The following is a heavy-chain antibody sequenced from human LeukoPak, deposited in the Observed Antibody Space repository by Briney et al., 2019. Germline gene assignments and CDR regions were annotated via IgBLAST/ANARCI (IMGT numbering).Heavy chain of an antibody. J-gene: IGHJ4*02. Sequence: SETLSLTCSVSGGSISTYYWTWIRQPPGKGLEWVGYIYYSGSTNYNPSLKSRVTISLDTSKNQFSLKLSSVTAADTAVYYCARAILSGYPDSWGQGTLVIVFS. V-gene: IGHV4-59*01. D-gene: IGHD3-3*01. CDR1: GGSISTYY. CDR3: ARAILSGYPDS. CDR2: IYYSGST.